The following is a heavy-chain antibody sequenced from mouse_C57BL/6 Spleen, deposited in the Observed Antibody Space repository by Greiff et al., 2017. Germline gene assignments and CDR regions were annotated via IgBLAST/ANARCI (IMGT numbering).Heavy chain of an antibody. CDR2: ISYDGSN. D-gene: IGHD2-4*01. CDR3: AREGLRREWDY. CDR1: GYSITSGYY. J-gene: IGHJ2*01. Sequence: EVQLQQSGPGLVKPSQSLSLTCSVTGYSITSGYYWNWIRQFPGNKLEWMGYISYDGSNNYNPSLKNRISITRDTSKNQFFLKLNSVTTEDTATYYCAREGLRREWDYWGQGTTLTVSS. V-gene: IGHV3-6*01.